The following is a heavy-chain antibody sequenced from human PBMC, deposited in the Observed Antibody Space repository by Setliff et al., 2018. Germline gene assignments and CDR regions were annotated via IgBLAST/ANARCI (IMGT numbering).Heavy chain of an antibody. Sequence: SETLSLTCAVSNFSVNSGYTWGWIRQPPGKGLEWIGIMFDNVGTFYNPSLKSRVTMSVDTSKGELSLELTFVTAADTAVYYCASQRLARYFDNWGQGTLVTVSS. D-gene: IGHD2-21*01. CDR3: ASQRLARYFDN. J-gene: IGHJ4*02. CDR1: NFSVNSGYT. CDR2: MFDNVGT. V-gene: IGHV4-38-2*01.